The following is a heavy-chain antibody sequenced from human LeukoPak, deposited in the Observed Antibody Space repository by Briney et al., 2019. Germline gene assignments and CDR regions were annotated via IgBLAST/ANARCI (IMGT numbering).Heavy chain of an antibody. CDR1: GGSISSTSYY. CDR3: AKAGVRYFDSSGLYAFDF. CDR2: IYYSGST. Sequence: PSETLSLTCAVSGGSISSTSYYWAWIRQPPGKGLEWIGTIYYSGSTYHNPSLKGRVTMSVDTSRNQFSLKLSSVDAADTAVYYCAKAGVRYFDSSGLYAFDFWGQGTTVTVSS. J-gene: IGHJ3*01. V-gene: IGHV4-39*01. D-gene: IGHD3-22*01.